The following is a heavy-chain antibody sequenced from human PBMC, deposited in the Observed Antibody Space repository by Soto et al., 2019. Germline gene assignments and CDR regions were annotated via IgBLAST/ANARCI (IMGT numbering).Heavy chain of an antibody. CDR1: GYSFTSYC. V-gene: IGHV5-51*01. Sequence: PGESLKISCNGSGYSFTSYCIGWVRQMPGKGLDWMWIIYPGDSDTRYSPSFQGQVTISADKSISTAYLQWSSLKASDTAMYYCARHYCSSTSCYPVYYYYYGMDVWGQGTTVTVSS. CDR3: ARHYCSSTSCYPVYYYYYGMDV. CDR2: IYPGDSDT. J-gene: IGHJ6*02. D-gene: IGHD2-2*01.